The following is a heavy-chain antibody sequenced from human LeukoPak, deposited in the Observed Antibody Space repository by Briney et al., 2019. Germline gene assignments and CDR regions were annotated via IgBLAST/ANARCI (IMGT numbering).Heavy chain of an antibody. Sequence: SETLSLTCTVSGGSLSSYYWSWLRQPPGKGLEWIGYIYYSGSTNYNPSLKSRVTISVDTSKNQFSLKLSSVTAADTAVYYCARGLVVRGVIYYYYMDVWGKGTTVTVSS. CDR1: GGSLSSYY. V-gene: IGHV4-59*01. CDR2: IYYSGST. CDR3: ARGLVVRGVIYYYYMDV. J-gene: IGHJ6*03. D-gene: IGHD2-2*01.